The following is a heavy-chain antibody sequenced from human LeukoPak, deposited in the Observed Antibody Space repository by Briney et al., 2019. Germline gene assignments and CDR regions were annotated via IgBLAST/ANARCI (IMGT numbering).Heavy chain of an antibody. Sequence: PSETLSLTCTVSGGSISSGGYYWSWIRQHPGKGLEWIGYIYYSGSTYYNPSLKSRVTISVDTSKNQFSLKLSSVTAADTAVYYCARVRVELGLIDYWGQGTLVTVSS. D-gene: IGHD1-1*01. CDR3: ARVRVELGLIDY. CDR2: IYYSGST. V-gene: IGHV4-30-4*08. J-gene: IGHJ4*02. CDR1: GGSISSGGYY.